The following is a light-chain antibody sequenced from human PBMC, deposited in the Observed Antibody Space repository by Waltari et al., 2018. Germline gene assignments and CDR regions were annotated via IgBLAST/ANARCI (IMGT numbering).Light chain of an antibody. Sequence: DIQMAQYPSTLSASVGDRVTITCRASQSIVRWLAWYQQKPGKAPKLLIYDASTLQSGVPSRFSGSGSGTEFTLTISSLKPDDFATYYCQQYHDYSVYTFGQGTKVEIK. CDR1: QSIVRW. V-gene: IGKV1-5*01. CDR3: QQYHDYSVYT. J-gene: IGKJ2*01. CDR2: DAS.